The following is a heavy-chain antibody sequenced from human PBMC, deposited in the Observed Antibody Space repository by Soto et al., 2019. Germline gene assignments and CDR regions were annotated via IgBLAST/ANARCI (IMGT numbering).Heavy chain of an antibody. D-gene: IGHD3-3*01. J-gene: IGHJ4*02. Sequence: PYETLSLTCVVSRYSFSSGNWWGWIWQPPGKGLEWLAYMSYTEHAYYKSSLTSRLTIAVDTSKNHFSLKLSSVTAADTAVYFCARTYWSGWGRRLFDAWGQGALVTVSS. V-gene: IGHV4-28*01. CDR3: ARTYWSGWGRRLFDA. CDR2: MSYTEHA. CDR1: RYSFSSGNW.